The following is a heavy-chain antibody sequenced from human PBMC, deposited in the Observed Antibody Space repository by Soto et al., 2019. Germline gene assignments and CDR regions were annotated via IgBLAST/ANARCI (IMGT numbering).Heavy chain of an antibody. Sequence: SETLSLTCTVSGGSISSGGYYWSWIRQHPGKGLEWIGYIYYSGSTYYNPSLKSRVTISVDTSKNQFSLKLSSVTAADTAVYYCAASSSWDHNWFDPWGQGTLVTVS. CDR1: GGSISSGGYY. J-gene: IGHJ5*02. D-gene: IGHD6-13*01. CDR2: IYYSGST. V-gene: IGHV4-31*03. CDR3: AASSSWDHNWFDP.